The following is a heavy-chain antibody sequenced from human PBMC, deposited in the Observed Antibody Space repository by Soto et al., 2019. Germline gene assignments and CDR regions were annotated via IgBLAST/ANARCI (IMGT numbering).Heavy chain of an antibody. V-gene: IGHV3-74*01. J-gene: IGHJ4*02. CDR2: INSDGSGT. D-gene: IGHD5-18*01. Sequence: EVQLVESGGGLVQPGESLTLSCAASGFTFSSCWMHWVRQAPGKGLVWVSRINSDGSGTYHADSVKGRLTISRDNAKNTLYLQMNSLRVEDTAVYFCARGDGDRYDGHGYLGRHWGQGTLVTVSS. CDR1: GFTFSSCW. CDR3: ARGDGDRYDGHGYLGRH.